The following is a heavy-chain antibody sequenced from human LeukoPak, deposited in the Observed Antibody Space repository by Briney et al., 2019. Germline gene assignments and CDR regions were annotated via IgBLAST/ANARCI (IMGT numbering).Heavy chain of an antibody. CDR1: GGSVSSGSYY. CDR3: ARGAEKAPGIAAAGTFKDY. J-gene: IGHJ4*02. D-gene: IGHD6-13*01. Sequence: TSETLSLTCTVSGGSVSSGSYYWSWIRQPPGKGLEWIGEINHSGSTNYNPSLKSRVTISVDTSKNQFSLKLSSVTAADTAMYYCARGAEKAPGIAAAGTFKDYWGQGTLVTVSS. V-gene: IGHV4-39*07. CDR2: INHSGST.